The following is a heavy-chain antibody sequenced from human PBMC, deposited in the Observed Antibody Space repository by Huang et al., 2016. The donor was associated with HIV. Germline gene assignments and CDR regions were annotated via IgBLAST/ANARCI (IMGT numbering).Heavy chain of an antibody. CDR2: RSNDGSNN. CDR3: ARAKDTWDAYDI. Sequence: QVQLVESGGGVVQPGRSLRLSCAASGFPFNNHAMHWVRQAPGKGLEWVAVRSNDGSNNYYADSVKGRFTISRDRSKSTLCLDMTSLRTEDTAVYYCARAKDTWDAYDIWGQGTMVIVSS. V-gene: IGHV3-30-3*01. CDR1: GFPFNNHA. J-gene: IGHJ3*02. D-gene: IGHD5-18*01.